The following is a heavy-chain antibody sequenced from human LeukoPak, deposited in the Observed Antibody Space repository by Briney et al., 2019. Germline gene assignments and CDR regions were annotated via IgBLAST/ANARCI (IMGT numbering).Heavy chain of an antibody. J-gene: IGHJ4*02. CDR2: IKSKTDGGTT. CDR1: GFTFSNAW. Sequence: GGSLRLSCAASGFTFSNAWMSWVRQAPGKGLEWVGRIKSKTDGGTTDYAAPVKGRFTISRDDSKNTLYLQMNTLTPEYTAVYYCTTVQFPRRTTDYWGQGTLVTVSS. V-gene: IGHV3-15*01. D-gene: IGHD4-11*01. CDR3: TTVQFPRRTTDY.